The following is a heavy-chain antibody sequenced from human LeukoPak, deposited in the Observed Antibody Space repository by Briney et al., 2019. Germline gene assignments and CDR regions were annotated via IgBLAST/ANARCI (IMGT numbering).Heavy chain of an antibody. CDR3: AKDGQYSTSWSPFDY. CDR1: RFTFSSYA. D-gene: IGHD2-2*01. J-gene: IGHJ4*02. V-gene: IGHV3-23*01. Sequence: GRSLRLSCAASRFTFSSYAMSWVRQAPGKGLEWVSATSSGGVTTYYADSVKGRFTISRDNSKNTLYLQMNSLRADDTAVYYCAKDGQYSTSWSPFDYWGQGTLVTVSS. CDR2: TSSGGVTT.